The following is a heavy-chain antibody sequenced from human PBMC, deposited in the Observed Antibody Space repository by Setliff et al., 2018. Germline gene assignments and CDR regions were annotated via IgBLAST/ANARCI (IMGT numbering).Heavy chain of an antibody. CDR3: FGAGTCSY. Sequence: GGSLRLSCGASGFTYNNDWVSWVRQAPGKGLEWMDSINPAGSEKYYVDSVKGRFTMSSDNAKNSLSLQMNSLRTEDTAVYYCFGAGTCSYWGQGTQVTVSS. D-gene: IGHD3-10*01. J-gene: IGHJ4*02. CDR2: INPAGSEK. V-gene: IGHV3-7*01. CDR1: GFTYNNDW.